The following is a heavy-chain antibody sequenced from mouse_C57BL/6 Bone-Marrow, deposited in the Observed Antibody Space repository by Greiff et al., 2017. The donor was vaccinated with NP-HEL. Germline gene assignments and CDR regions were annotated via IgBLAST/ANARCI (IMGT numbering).Heavy chain of an antibody. CDR3: ARYYYGSDWYFDV. V-gene: IGHV3-8*01. D-gene: IGHD1-1*01. Sequence: VHVKQSGPGLAKPSQTLSLTCSVTGYSITSDYWNWIRKFPGNKLEYMGYISYSGSTYYNPSLKSRISITRDTSKNQYYLQLNSVTTEDTATYYCARYYYGSDWYFDVWGTGTTVTVSS. CDR1: GYSITSDY. J-gene: IGHJ1*03. CDR2: ISYSGST.